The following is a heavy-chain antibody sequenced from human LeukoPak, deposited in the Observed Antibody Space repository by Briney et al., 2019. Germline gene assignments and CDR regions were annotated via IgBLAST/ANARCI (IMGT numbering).Heavy chain of an antibody. J-gene: IGHJ5*02. CDR3: AKLGYCSNTSCTTNWFDP. CDR2: IYSGGGT. Sequence: GGSLRLSCAASGFTVSSNYMSWVRQAPGKGLEWVSVIYSGGGTYYADSVKGRFTISRDNSKNTLYLQMNSLRAEDTAVYYCAKLGYCSNTSCTTNWFDPWGQGTLVTVSS. CDR1: GFTVSSNY. D-gene: IGHD2-2*01. V-gene: IGHV3-53*01.